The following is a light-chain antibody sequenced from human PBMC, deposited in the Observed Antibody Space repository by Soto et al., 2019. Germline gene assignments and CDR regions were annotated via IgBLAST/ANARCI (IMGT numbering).Light chain of an antibody. Sequence: DIQMTQSPSTLSASVGDRVTITCRASQSISSWLAWYQQKPGKAPKLLIYKASSLESGVPSRFSGSGSGTDFTLTIRSLQTDAFATYYCQQHNSYSTFGQGTKVEIK. J-gene: IGKJ1*01. CDR3: QQHNSYST. CDR1: QSISSW. CDR2: KAS. V-gene: IGKV1-5*03.